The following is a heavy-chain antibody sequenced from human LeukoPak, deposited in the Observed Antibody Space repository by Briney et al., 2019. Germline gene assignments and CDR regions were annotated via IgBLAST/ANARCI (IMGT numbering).Heavy chain of an antibody. CDR1: GGSISSSSYY. J-gene: IGHJ5*02. D-gene: IGHD2-15*01. CDR3: ARDRRYCSGGSCYSSWFDP. V-gene: IGHV4-39*07. CDR2: IYYSGST. Sequence: SETLSLTCTVSGGSISSSSYYWGWIRQPPGKGLEWIGSIYYSGSTYYNPSLKSRVTISVDTSKNQFSLKLSSVTAAGTAVYYCARDRRYCSGGSCYSSWFDPWGQGTLVTVSS.